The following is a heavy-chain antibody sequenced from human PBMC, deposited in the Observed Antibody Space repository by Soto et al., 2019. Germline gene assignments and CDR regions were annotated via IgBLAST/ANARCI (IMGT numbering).Heavy chain of an antibody. CDR1: GYTFTGYY. D-gene: IGHD2-15*01. CDR2: INPNSGGT. J-gene: IGHJ6*02. V-gene: IGHV1-2*04. Sequence: QVQLVQSGAEVKKPGASVKVSCKASGYTFTGYYMHWVRQAPGQGLEWMGWINPNSGGTNYAQKFQGWVTMTRDTSISTAYMELSRLRSDDTAVYYCARGYLIPRPNEDYYYGMDVWGQGTTVTVSS. CDR3: ARGYLIPRPNEDYYYGMDV.